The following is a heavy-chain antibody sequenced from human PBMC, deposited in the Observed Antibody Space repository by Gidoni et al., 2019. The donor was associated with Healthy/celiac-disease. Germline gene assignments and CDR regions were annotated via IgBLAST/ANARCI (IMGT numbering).Heavy chain of an antibody. D-gene: IGHD1-1*01. CDR2: ISSSSSTI. V-gene: IGHV3-48*02. Sequence: EVQLVESGGGLVQHGGSLRLSCAASGFTFSSYGMNWVRQAPGKGLEWVSYISSSSSTIYYADSVKGRFTISRDNAKNSLYLQMNSLRDEDTAVYYCARDMFLEPTMENGNWFDPWGQGTLVTVSS. CDR1: GFTFSSYG. J-gene: IGHJ5*02. CDR3: ARDMFLEPTMENGNWFDP.